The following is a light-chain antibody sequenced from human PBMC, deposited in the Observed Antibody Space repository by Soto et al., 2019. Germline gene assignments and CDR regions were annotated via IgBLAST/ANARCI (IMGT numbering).Light chain of an antibody. CDR3: QMYNNWVGT. J-gene: IGKJ4*01. CDR2: GAS. CDR1: QSVGDTY. Sequence: ENVLTQSPGTLSLSPGDRAILSCRASQSVGDTYLAWYQQLPGQAPRLLIYGASTRTTGIPDRFSGSGSGADFTLTINSLQSEDFAVYYCQMYNNWVGTFGGGTKVDIK. V-gene: IGKV3-20*01.